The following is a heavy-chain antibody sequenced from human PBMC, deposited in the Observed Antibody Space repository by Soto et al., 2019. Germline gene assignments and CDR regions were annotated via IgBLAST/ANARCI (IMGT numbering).Heavy chain of an antibody. D-gene: IGHD4-17*01. CDR3: ARLHDYGDYVPSFYYYGMDV. V-gene: IGHV3-48*01. CDR1: GFTFSSYS. CDR2: ISSSSSTI. Sequence: PGGSLRLSCAASGFTFSSYSMNWVRQAPGKGLEWVSYISSSSSTINYADSVKGRFTISRDNAKNSLYLQMNSLRAEDTAVYYCARLHDYGDYVPSFYYYGMDVWGQGTTVTVSS. J-gene: IGHJ6*02.